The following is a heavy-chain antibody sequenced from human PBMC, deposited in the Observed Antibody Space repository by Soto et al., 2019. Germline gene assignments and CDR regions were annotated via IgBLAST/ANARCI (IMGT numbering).Heavy chain of an antibody. CDR2: ISASGSTI. J-gene: IGHJ4*02. CDR1: GFSFINHH. V-gene: IGHV3-64*07. D-gene: IGHD4-17*01. Sequence: EVQLVESGGGLVQPGGSLRLSCAGSGFSFINHHMHWVRQAPGKGLAYVSGISASGSTIYYADSVKGRFTISRDNSKNTLFLQMGDLRNEDMAVYYCARVRKTYGDYDYWGQGTLVTVSS. CDR3: ARVRKTYGDYDY.